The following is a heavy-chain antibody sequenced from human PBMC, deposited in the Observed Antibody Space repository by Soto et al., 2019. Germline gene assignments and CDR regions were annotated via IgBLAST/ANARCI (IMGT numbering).Heavy chain of an antibody. CDR3: GRVRTSDYWSVYSPVDI. CDR2: INPSGGST. Sequence: QVLLVQSGAEVRKPGASVKLSCKTSGYTFTSYIIHWVRQAPGQGLEWVGLINPSGGSTNYAQRFQGRVTVTRDTSTTTVYLDLSSLRSEDTALYYWGRVRTSDYWSVYSPVDIWGEGTMVTVST. CDR1: GYTFTSYI. D-gene: IGHD3-3*01. J-gene: IGHJ3*02. V-gene: IGHV1-46*01.